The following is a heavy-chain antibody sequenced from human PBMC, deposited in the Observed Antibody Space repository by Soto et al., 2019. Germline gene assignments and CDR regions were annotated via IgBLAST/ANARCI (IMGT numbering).Heavy chain of an antibody. CDR2: IIPIFGTA. CDR3: ARSRGGSSSLDTYYYCYYGMDV. CDR1: GGTFSSYA. V-gene: IGHV1-69*01. J-gene: IGHJ6*02. D-gene: IGHD2-15*01. Sequence: QVPLVQSGAEVKKPGSSVKVSCKAPGGTFSSYAISWVRQAPGQGLEWMGGIIPIFGTAKYAQKFQGRVTITADESTSTGYMELSSLRSEDTAVYYCARSRGGSSSLDTYYYCYYGMDVWGQGTTVSVSS.